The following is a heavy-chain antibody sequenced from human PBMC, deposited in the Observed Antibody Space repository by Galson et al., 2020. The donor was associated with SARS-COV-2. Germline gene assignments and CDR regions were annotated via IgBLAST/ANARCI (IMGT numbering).Heavy chain of an antibody. CDR2: IYHSGST. CDR3: ARDRAGYCSGGSCYSGYYYGMDV. D-gene: IGHD2-15*01. Sequence: SETLSLTCAVSGGSISSSNWWSWVRQPPGKGLEWIGEIYHSGSTNYNPSLKSRVTISVDKSKNQFSLKLSSVTAADTAVYYCARDRAGYCSGGSCYSGYYYGMDVWGQGTTVTVSS. V-gene: IGHV4-4*02. CDR1: GGSISSSNW. J-gene: IGHJ6*02.